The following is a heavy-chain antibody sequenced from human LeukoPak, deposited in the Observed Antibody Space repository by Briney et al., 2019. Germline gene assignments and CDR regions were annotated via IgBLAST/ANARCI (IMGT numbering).Heavy chain of an antibody. CDR2: ISSSGRTI. J-gene: IGHJ4*02. V-gene: IGHV3-48*03. CDR3: ATDRGGGQSGYYGFDY. D-gene: IGHD3-3*01. Sequence: PTGGSLRLSCAASGFTFNDYGMNWVRQAPGKGLEWVSYISSSGRTIFYADSVKGRFTISRDNAKNSLFLQMNSLRAEDTAVYYCATDRGGGQSGYYGFDYWGQGTLVTVSS. CDR1: GFTFNDYG.